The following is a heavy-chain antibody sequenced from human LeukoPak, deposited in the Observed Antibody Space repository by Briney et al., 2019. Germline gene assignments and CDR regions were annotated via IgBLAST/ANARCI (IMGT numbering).Heavy chain of an antibody. CDR2: ISGSGLYT. D-gene: IGHD2-2*01. J-gene: IGHJ5*02. V-gene: IGHV3-23*01. CDR1: GFTFSRHA. CDR3: AKMTGGCRAFCTRTRCNQGAWLDP. Sequence: PGGSLRLSCAASGFTFSRHAMSWVRQAPGKGLEWVSAISGSGLYTYYADSVKGQFTISRDNSKNTLYLQMKSLEADDTAIYYCAKMTGGCRAFCTRTRCNQGAWLDPWGQGTLVTVSS.